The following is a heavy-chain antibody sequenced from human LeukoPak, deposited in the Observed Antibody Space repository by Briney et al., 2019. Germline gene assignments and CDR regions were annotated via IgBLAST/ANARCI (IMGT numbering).Heavy chain of an antibody. D-gene: IGHD2-15*01. CDR2: IYYSGDT. CDR1: GGSIGSSPYF. CDR3: ARRGGSRFFDH. V-gene: IGHV4-39*02. J-gene: IGHJ4*02. Sequence: SETLSLTCTVSGGSIGSSPYFWGWIRQPPGKGLEWIGTIYYSGDTYCNSSLKSRVTISVDTSKNHFSLRLSSVTAADTAVYYCARRGGSRFFDHWGQGTLVTVSS.